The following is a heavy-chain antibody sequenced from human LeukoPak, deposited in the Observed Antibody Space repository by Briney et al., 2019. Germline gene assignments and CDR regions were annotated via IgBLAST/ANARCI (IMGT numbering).Heavy chain of an antibody. CDR2: MNPNSGNT. D-gene: IGHD1-20*01. V-gene: IGHV1-8*01. Sequence: GASVKVSCKASGYTFTSYDVNWVRQATGQGLEWIGWMNPNSGNTGYAQKFQGRVTMTRNTSISTAYMELSSLRSEDTAVYYCARGVRYNWNVPDYWGQGTLVTVSS. CDR3: ARGVRYNWNVPDY. CDR1: GYTFTSYD. J-gene: IGHJ4*02.